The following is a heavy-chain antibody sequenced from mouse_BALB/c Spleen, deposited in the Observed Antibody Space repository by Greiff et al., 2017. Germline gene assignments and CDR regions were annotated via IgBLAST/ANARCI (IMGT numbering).Heavy chain of an antibody. D-gene: IGHD1-2*01. CDR1: GFNIKDYY. Sequence: VQLQQSGAELVRSGASVKLSCTASGFNIKDYYMHWVKQRPEQGLEWIGWIDPENGDTEYAPKFQGKATMTADTSSNTAYLQLSSLTSEDTAVYYCNLHYYGSYAMDYWGQGTSVTVSS. CDR3: NLHYYGSYAMDY. CDR2: IDPENGDT. J-gene: IGHJ4*01. V-gene: IGHV14-4*02.